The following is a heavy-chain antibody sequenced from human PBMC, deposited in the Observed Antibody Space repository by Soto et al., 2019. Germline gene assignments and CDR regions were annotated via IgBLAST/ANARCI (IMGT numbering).Heavy chain of an antibody. J-gene: IGHJ4*02. CDR2: LYPGDSDT. D-gene: IGHD6-19*01. V-gene: IGHV5-51*01. CDR3: ARLHSGTARPDY. CDR1: GYTYTNYW. Sequence: GESLKISCKASGYTYTNYWLDWVRQMPGKGLEWMGILYPGDSDTRYSPSFEGQVTISADKSITTAYLQWSSLRASDTAMYYCARLHSGTARPDYWGQGTQVTVSS.